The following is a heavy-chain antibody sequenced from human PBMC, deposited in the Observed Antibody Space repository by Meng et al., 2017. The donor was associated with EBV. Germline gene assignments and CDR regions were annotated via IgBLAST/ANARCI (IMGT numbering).Heavy chain of an antibody. J-gene: IGHJ4*02. CDR1: GGPFRNYA. CDR3: ASESGRGYTPDY. CDR2: FLPTLGAP. D-gene: IGHD3-10*01. V-gene: IGHV1-69*01. Sequence: QGQWVQAAAEVKKAGSSVKVTCKTSGGPFRNYAISWVRQAPGQGLEWLGGFLPTLGAPNYAQKFHGRVSITADESTSTHYMDLSSLRSEDTAVYYCASESGRGYTPDYWGQGTLVTVSS.